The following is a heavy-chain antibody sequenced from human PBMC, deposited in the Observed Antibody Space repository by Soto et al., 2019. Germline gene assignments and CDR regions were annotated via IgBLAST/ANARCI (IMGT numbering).Heavy chain of an antibody. CDR3: ARGRSRYSHTFPTWSYP. D-gene: IGHD1-26*01. V-gene: IGHV4-34*01. Sequence: PSETLALTYAVYGGSFSGFYWNWIRQPPGKGLEWIGEINHSGSTNYNPSLKSRVTISRDTSKNQFSLKLSSVTAADTAVYYCARGRSRYSHTFPTWSYPSGQGALVTGSS. CDR2: INHSGST. J-gene: IGHJ5*02. CDR1: GGSFSGFY.